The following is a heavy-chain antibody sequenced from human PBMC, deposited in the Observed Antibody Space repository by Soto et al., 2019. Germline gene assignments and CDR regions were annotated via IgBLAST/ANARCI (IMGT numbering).Heavy chain of an antibody. V-gene: IGHV5-10-1*01. J-gene: IGHJ6*02. CDR1: GYSSASYW. D-gene: IGHD4-17*01. CDR2: IDPSDSYT. Sequence: GDSMGVRSRGAGYSSASYWSSRVRQMTGKGLEWMGRIDPSDSYTNYSPSFQGHVTISADKSISTAYLQWSSLKASDTAMYYCARTVTTADYYYYGMDVSGQGTSVTVSS. CDR3: ARTVTTADYYYYGMDV.